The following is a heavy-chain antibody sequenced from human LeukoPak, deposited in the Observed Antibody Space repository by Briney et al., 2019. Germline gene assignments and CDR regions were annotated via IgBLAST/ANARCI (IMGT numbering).Heavy chain of an antibody. CDR1: GGSFSGYY. V-gene: IGHV4-34*01. Sequence: SETLSLTCAVYGGSFSGYYWSWIRQPPGKGLEWIGEINHSGSTNYNPSLKSRVTISVDTSKNQFSLKLSSVTAADTAVHYCARIAAVTTGNYYYYYMDVWGKGTTVTVSS. CDR3: ARIAAVTTGNYYYYYMDV. CDR2: INHSGST. J-gene: IGHJ6*03. D-gene: IGHD4-17*01.